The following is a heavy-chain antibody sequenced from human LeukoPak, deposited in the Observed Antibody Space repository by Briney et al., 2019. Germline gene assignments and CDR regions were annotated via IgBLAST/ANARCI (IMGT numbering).Heavy chain of an antibody. D-gene: IGHD3-10*01. CDR3: ARPYGSGGPDAFDI. Sequence: SETLSLTCTVSGGSISSYYWSWIRQPPGKGLEWIGYIYYSGSTNYNPSLKSRVTISVDTSKNQFSLKLSSVTAADTAVYYCARPYGSGGPDAFDIWGQGTMVTVSS. J-gene: IGHJ3*02. V-gene: IGHV4-59*01. CDR1: GGSISSYY. CDR2: IYYSGST.